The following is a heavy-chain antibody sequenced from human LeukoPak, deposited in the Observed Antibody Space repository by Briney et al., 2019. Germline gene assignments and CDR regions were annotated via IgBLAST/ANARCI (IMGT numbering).Heavy chain of an antibody. CDR2: IGGDGIA. CDR1: GLTFTDHP. D-gene: IGHD3-16*01. CDR3: AKDRANWAIDD. J-gene: IGHJ4*02. Sequence: GGSLRLSCVASGLTFTDHPMNWVRQAPGKGLEWISYIGGDGIAFYADSVKGRFTASKDDARESMYLQMNSLRVEDTAVYYCAKDRANWAIDDWGQGTQVTVSS. V-gene: IGHV3-69-1*01.